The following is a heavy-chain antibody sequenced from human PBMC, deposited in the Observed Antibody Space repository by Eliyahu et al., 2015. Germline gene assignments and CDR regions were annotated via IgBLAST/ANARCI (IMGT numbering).Heavy chain of an antibody. CDR3: ASSPPPSGYSSSCYFDY. Sequence: QLQLQESGPGLVKPSETLSLTCTVSGGSISSSSYYWGWIRQPPGKGLEWIGSIYYSGSTYYNPSLKSRVTISVDTSKNQFSLKLSSVTAADTAVYYCASSPPPSGYSSSCYFDYWGQGTLVTVSS. V-gene: IGHV4-39*01. J-gene: IGHJ4*02. D-gene: IGHD6-13*01. CDR2: IYYSGST. CDR1: GGSISSSSYY.